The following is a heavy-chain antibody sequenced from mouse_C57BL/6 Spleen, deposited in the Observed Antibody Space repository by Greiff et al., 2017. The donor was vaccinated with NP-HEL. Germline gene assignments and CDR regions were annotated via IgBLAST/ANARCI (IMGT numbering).Heavy chain of an antibody. V-gene: IGHV1-50*01. CDR1: GYTFTSYW. CDR2: IDPSDSYT. CDR3: ARRGAIYEGYYEGYYFDY. J-gene: IGHJ2*01. D-gene: IGHD2-3*01. Sequence: QVQLQQPGAELVKPGASVKLSCKASGYTFTSYWMQWVKQRPGQGLEWIGEIDPSDSYTNYNHKFKGKATLTVDTSSSTAYMQLSSLTSEDSAVYYCARRGAIYEGYYEGYYFDYWGQGTTLTVSS.